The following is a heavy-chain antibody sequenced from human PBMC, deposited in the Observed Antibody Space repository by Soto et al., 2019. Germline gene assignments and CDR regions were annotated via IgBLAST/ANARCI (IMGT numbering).Heavy chain of an antibody. V-gene: IGHV3-9*01. Sequence: EVQLVESGGGLVQPGGSLRLSCAVSGFTFDDYAMHWVRQAPGTGLEWVAGIIWNSAYIVYADSVKGRFTISRDNAKNSLYLQMNSLRAEDTALYYCVKDSTVSGVRQGLDFWGRGTLVTVSS. CDR2: IIWNSAYI. D-gene: IGHD6-19*01. J-gene: IGHJ4*02. CDR3: VKDSTVSGVRQGLDF. CDR1: GFTFDDYA.